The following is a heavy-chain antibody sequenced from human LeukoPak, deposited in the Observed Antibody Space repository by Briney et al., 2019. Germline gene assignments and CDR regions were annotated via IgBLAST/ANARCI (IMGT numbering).Heavy chain of an antibody. D-gene: IGHD4-23*01. CDR2: INPSGGST. V-gene: IGHV1-46*01. J-gene: IGHJ5*02. Sequence: RRASVKVSCKASGYTFTSYYMHWVRQAPGQGLEWTGIINPSGGSTSYAQKFQGRVTMTRDMSTSTDYMELSSLRSEDTAVYYCARDNSVEDTAWWFDPWGQGTLVTVSS. CDR1: GYTFTSYY. CDR3: ARDNSVEDTAWWFDP.